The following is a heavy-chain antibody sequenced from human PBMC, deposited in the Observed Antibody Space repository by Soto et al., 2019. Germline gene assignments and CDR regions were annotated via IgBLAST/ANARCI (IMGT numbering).Heavy chain of an antibody. Sequence: SETLSLTCFVSGYSITAGGYYWSWIRHHPGKGLEWIGSFYSSGSIIYNPSLRSRVSISGDTSSNQFSMSLTSVTAADTARYYCARMYSSGSGWYHPWGQGTLVTVSS. J-gene: IGHJ5*02. CDR3: ARMYSSGSGWYHP. V-gene: IGHV4-31*03. CDR1: GYSITAGGYY. CDR2: FYSSGSI. D-gene: IGHD6-19*01.